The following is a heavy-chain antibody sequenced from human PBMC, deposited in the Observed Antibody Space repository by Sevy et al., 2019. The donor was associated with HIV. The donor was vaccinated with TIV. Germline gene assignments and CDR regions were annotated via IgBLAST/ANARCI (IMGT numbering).Heavy chain of an antibody. Sequence: GGSLRLSCAACGFSFSDYYMGWVRQAPGKGLEWVANIYQDGSQENYVDSVKGRFTISKDKAKNSVYLQMNSLRVDDTGIYYCTRELWPGDYWGQGTLVTVSS. D-gene: IGHD2-21*01. CDR2: IYQDGSQE. CDR3: TRELWPGDY. J-gene: IGHJ4*02. V-gene: IGHV3-7*01. CDR1: GFSFSDYY.